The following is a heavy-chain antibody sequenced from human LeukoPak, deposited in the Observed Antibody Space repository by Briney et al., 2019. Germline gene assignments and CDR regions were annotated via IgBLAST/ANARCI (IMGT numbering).Heavy chain of an antibody. CDR1: GYTFTGYY. CDR3: ASRPHSSSWYRYYYYGMDV. D-gene: IGHD6-13*01. J-gene: IGHJ6*02. V-gene: IGHV1-2*04. Sequence: ASVKVSCKASGYTFTGYYMHWVRQAPGQGLEWMGWINPNSGGTNYAQKFQGWVTMTRDTSISTAYMELSRLRSEDTAVYYCASRPHSSSWYRYYYYGMDVWGQGTTVTVSS. CDR2: INPNSGGT.